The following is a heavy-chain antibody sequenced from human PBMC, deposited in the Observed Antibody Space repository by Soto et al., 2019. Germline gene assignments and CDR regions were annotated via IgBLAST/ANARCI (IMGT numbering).Heavy chain of an antibody. CDR1: GYTFSNYG. Sequence: QVQLVQSGAEVKKPGASVKVSCKASGYTFSNYGFSWLRQAPGQGLEWMGWIYIDDTKYAQNLQGRVTMTTDTSTSTVYMELRSPTADDTAVYYCARDRDWNLDYWGQGTLVTVSS. D-gene: IGHD1-1*01. V-gene: IGHV1-18*01. CDR3: ARDRDWNLDY. J-gene: IGHJ4*02. CDR2: IYIDDT.